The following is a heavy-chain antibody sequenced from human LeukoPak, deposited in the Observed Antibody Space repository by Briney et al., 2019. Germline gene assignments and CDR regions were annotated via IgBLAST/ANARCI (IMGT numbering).Heavy chain of an antibody. CDR2: IWYDGSNK. CDR3: ARGLWYNWNDGVCDY. D-gene: IGHD1-20*01. Sequence: TGGSLRLSCAASGFTFSSYSMNWVRQAPGKGLEWVAVIWYDGSNKYYADSVKGRFTISRDNSKNTLYLQMNSLRAEDTAVYYCARGLWYNWNDGVCDYWGQGTLVTVSS. CDR1: GFTFSSYS. V-gene: IGHV3-33*08. J-gene: IGHJ4*02.